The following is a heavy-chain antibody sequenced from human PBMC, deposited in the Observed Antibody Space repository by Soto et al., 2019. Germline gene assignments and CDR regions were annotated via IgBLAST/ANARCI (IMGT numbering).Heavy chain of an antibody. CDR2: VSAGGDMT. CDR1: GFTFSSYA. V-gene: IGHV3-23*01. Sequence: DVQLLESGGHWVQPGGSLRLSCAASGFTFSSYAMSWVRQAPGKGLEWVSSVSAGGDMTYYSDSVKGRFTISRDNSNNALFLQMNSLRIEDTALYYCARGDRGGSGSPASYYYSGLDVWGQGTTVPVS. J-gene: IGHJ6*02. D-gene: IGHD3-10*01. CDR3: ARGDRGGSGSPASYYYSGLDV.